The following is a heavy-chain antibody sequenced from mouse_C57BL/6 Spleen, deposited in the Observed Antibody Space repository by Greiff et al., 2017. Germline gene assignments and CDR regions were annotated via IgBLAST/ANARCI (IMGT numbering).Heavy chain of an antibody. J-gene: IGHJ3*01. CDR1: GYTFTDYY. V-gene: IGHV1-26*01. Sequence: EVQLQQSGPELVKPGASVKISCKASGYTFTDYYMNWVKQSHGKSLEWIGDINPNNGGTSYNQKFKGKATLTVDKSSGTAYMELRSLTSEDSAVYYWARGGYDYAWFAYWGQGTLVTVSA. CDR3: ARGGYDYAWFAY. D-gene: IGHD2-4*01. CDR2: INPNNGGT.